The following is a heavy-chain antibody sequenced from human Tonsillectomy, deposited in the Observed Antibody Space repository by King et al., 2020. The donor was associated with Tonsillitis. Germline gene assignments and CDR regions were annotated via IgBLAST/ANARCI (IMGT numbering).Heavy chain of an antibody. D-gene: IGHD2-21*01. V-gene: IGHV3-33*01. Sequence: VQLVESGGGVVQPGRSLRLSCAASGFTFSSYGMHWVRQAPGKGLEWVAVIWYDGGNKYYADSVKGRFTISRDNSKNTLYLQMNSLRAEDTAVYYCARELYCGGDCPRGFDYWGQGPLVTVSS. J-gene: IGHJ4*02. CDR1: GFTFSSYG. CDR2: IWYDGGNK. CDR3: ARELYCGGDCPRGFDY.